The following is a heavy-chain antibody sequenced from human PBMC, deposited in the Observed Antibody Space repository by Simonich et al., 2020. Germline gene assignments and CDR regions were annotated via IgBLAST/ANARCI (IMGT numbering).Heavy chain of an antibody. D-gene: IGHD3-9*01. CDR1: GFTFSSYW. CDR3: ACLGTGDAFDI. Sequence: EVQLVESGGGLVQPGGSLRLSCAASGFTFSSYWMSWVRQAPGEELEWVGNKKQDGSEKYYVDSVKGRFTISRDNAKNSLYLQMNSLRAEDTAVYYCACLGTGDAFDIWGQGTMVTVSS. CDR2: KKQDGSEK. J-gene: IGHJ3*02. V-gene: IGHV3-7*01.